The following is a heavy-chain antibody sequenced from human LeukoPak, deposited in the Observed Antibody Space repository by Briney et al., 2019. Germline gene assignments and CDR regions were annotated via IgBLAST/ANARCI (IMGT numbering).Heavy chain of an antibody. Sequence: SETLSLTCAVYGGSFSGYYWSWIRQPPGKGLEWIGEINHSGSTNYNPSLKSRVTISVDTSKNQFSLKLSSVTAADTAVYYCARWRYYDFWGGYYETIPHYYYGMDVWGQGTTVTVSS. CDR2: INHSGST. V-gene: IGHV4-34*01. CDR1: GGSFSGYY. J-gene: IGHJ6*02. CDR3: ARWRYYDFWGGYYETIPHYYYGMDV. D-gene: IGHD3-3*01.